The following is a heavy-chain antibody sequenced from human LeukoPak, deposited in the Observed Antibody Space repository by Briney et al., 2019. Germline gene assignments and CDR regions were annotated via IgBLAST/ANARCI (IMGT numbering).Heavy chain of an antibody. CDR2: TSAYNGNT. V-gene: IGHV1-18*01. CDR1: GYTFTSYG. CDR3: ARGPYCSSTSCYFFFYFDY. J-gene: IGHJ4*02. D-gene: IGHD2-2*01. Sequence: ASVKVSCKASGYTFTSYGISWVRQAPGQGLEWMGWTSAYNGNTNYAQKLQGRVTMTTDTSTSTAYMELRSLRSDDTAVYYCARGPYCSSTSCYFFFYFDYWGQGTLVTVSS.